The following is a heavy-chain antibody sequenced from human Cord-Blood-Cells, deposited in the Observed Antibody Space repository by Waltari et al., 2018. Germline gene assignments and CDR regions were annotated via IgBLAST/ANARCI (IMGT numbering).Heavy chain of an antibody. V-gene: IGHV1-8*03. D-gene: IGHD2-21*01. Sequence: QVQLVQSGAEVKKPGASVQVSCKASGYTFPSYDINWVRPATGQELEWMGWMNPNSGNTGYAQKFQGRVTITRNTSISTAYMELSSLRSEDTAVYYCARGPPAYCGGDCYSDAFDIWGQGTMVTVSS. CDR3: ARGPPAYCGGDCYSDAFDI. J-gene: IGHJ3*02. CDR2: MNPNSGNT. CDR1: GYTFPSYD.